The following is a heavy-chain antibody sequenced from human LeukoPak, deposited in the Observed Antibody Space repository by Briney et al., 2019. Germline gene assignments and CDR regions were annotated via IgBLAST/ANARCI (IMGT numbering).Heavy chain of an antibody. J-gene: IGHJ5*02. V-gene: IGHV4-59*01. CDR1: GGSISSYS. CDR3: ARGDGNDFKWFDP. D-gene: IGHD3/OR15-3a*01. CDR2: MYYRGST. Sequence: SSETPSLTCTVSGGSISSYSWNWIRQPPGRGLEWIGYMYYRGSTNFNPSLRSRVTMSLDTSKNQFSLKLSSVTAADTAVYYCARGDGNDFKWFDPRGQGTLVTVSS.